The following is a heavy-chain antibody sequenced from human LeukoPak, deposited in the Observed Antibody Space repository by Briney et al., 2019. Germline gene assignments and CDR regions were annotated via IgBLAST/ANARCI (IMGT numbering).Heavy chain of an antibody. CDR2: ISSSGTYI. CDR3: ASSVPRRDYYSSNHFDY. D-gene: IGHD5-24*01. J-gene: IGHJ4*02. CDR1: GFTFSTYS. Sequence: PGGSLRLSCAASGFTFSTYSMNWVPQARGRGLEWVSTISSSGTYIYYADSMRGRFTISRDNSKTSLYLQMNSLRPEDTAVYYCASSVPRRDYYSSNHFDYLVQGRLATVPS. V-gene: IGHV3-21*01.